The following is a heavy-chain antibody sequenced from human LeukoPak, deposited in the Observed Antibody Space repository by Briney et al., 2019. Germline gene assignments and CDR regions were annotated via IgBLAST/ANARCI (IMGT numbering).Heavy chain of an antibody. CDR2: ISYDGSNK. CDR1: GFTFSSYA. V-gene: IGHV3-30-3*01. Sequence: GGSLGLSCAASGFTFSSYAMHWVRQAPGKGLEWVAVISYDGSNKYYADSVKGRFTISRDNSKNTLYLQMNSLRAEDTAVYYCAKDGPPVAFDYWGQGTLVTVSS. D-gene: IGHD3/OR15-3a*01. J-gene: IGHJ4*02. CDR3: AKDGPPVAFDY.